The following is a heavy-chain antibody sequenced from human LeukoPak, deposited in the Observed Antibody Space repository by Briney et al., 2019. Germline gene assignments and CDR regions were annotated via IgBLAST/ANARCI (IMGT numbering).Heavy chain of an antibody. Sequence: SETLSLTCAVYGGSFSGYYWGWIRQPPGKGLEWIGEINHSGSTNYNPSLKSRVTISVDTSKNQFSLKLSSVTAADTAVYYYARRITMIVGPYSYWGQGTLVTVSS. V-gene: IGHV4-34*01. D-gene: IGHD3-22*01. CDR2: INHSGST. CDR3: ARRITMIVGPYSY. CDR1: GGSFSGYY. J-gene: IGHJ4*02.